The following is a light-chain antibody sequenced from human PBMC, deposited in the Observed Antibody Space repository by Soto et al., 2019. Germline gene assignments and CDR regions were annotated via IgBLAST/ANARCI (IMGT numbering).Light chain of an antibody. CDR3: QQRSNWPPEVT. Sequence: EIVLTQSPDTLSLSPGERATLSCRASQSVGSSLAWYQQKPGQAPRLLIYDASNRATGIPARFSGSGSGTDCTLTISSLEPEDFAVYYCQQRSNWPPEVTFGPGTKVDI. CDR2: DAS. V-gene: IGKV3-11*01. CDR1: QSVGSS. J-gene: IGKJ3*01.